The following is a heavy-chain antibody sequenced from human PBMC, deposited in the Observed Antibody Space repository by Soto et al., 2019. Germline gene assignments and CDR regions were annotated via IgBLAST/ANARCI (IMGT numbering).Heavy chain of an antibody. CDR2: TIPLLGLT. J-gene: IGHJ6*03. V-gene: IGHV1-69*02. CDR3: ARDQYCHVATCFGYGDI. Sequence: QVQLMQSRAEVKKPGSSVKVSCHASGDTFTTHTITWVRQAPGQGLAWVGRTIPLLGLTDFVQKSQGRVVITADKSPSTTYMVLSRVSFEDTDRYYCARDQYCHVATCFGYGDIWGTGTAVTVSS. D-gene: IGHD2-15*01. CDR1: GDTFTTHT.